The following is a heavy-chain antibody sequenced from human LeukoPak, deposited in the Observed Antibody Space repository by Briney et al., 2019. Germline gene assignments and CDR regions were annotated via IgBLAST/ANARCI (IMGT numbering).Heavy chain of an antibody. J-gene: IGHJ6*02. V-gene: IGHV1-69*04. CDR3: ASDPSPPSFDMDA. D-gene: IGHD2-2*01. CDR1: GGTFSSYA. Sequence: ASVKVSCKASGGTFSSYAISWVRQAPGQGLEWMGRIIPIFGIANYAQKFQGRVTITADKSTSTAYMELSSLRSEDTAVYYCASDPSPPSFDMDAWGQGTTVTVSS. CDR2: IIPIFGIA.